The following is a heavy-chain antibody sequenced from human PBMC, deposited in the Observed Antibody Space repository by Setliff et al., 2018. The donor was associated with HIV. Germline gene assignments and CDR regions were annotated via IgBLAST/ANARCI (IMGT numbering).Heavy chain of an antibody. CDR3: ARTSGDAYNYEGAFDV. V-gene: IGHV1-69*05. J-gene: IGHJ3*01. CDR1: GDTFNNYG. CDR2: IIPIFKSA. D-gene: IGHD5-12*01. Sequence: SVKVSCKVSGDTFNNYGLNWVRQAPGQGLEWMGGIIPIFKSADYAQKFRGRVTITTDESTSTAYMDLSSLKSEDTAIYYCARTSGDAYNYEGAFDVWGQGTLVTVSS.